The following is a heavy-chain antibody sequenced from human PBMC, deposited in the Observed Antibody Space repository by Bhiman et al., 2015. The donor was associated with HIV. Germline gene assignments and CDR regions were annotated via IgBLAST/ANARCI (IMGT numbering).Heavy chain of an antibody. J-gene: IGHJ3*01. V-gene: IGHV3-7*04. Sequence: EVQLVESGGDLVQPGGSLRLSCAASGFTLSSYWMSWVRQAPGKGLEWVANIKQDGSEKYYVDSVKGRFTISRDNAKNSLSLQMNNLRAEDTAVYYCARDPNSGNYPWGQGTMVTVSS. CDR2: IKQDGSEK. D-gene: IGHD1-26*01. CDR3: ARDPNSGNYP. CDR1: GFTLSSYW.